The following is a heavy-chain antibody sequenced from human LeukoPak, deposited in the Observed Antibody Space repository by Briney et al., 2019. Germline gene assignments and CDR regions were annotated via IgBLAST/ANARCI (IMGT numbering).Heavy chain of an antibody. V-gene: IGHV3-23*01. CDR2: ISGSGGGT. CDR1: GFTFSNHA. J-gene: IGHJ4*02. CDR3: AKDTSARRGSLNG. Sequence: GGSLRLSCAASGFTFSNHAMSWVRQAPGKGLEWVSTISGSGGGTFYADSVRGRFTISRDNSKNTLYLQMNSLRAEDTAVYYCAKDTSARRGSLNGWGQGTLVTVSS. D-gene: IGHD3-16*02.